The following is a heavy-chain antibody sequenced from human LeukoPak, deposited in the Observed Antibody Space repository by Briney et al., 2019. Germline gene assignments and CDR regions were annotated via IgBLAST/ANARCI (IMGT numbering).Heavy chain of an antibody. CDR2: ISYDGSNK. J-gene: IGHJ4*02. V-gene: IGHV3-30*01. CDR1: GFTFSSYA. Sequence: GGSLRLSCAASGFTFSSYAMHWVRQAPGKGLEWVAVISYDGSNKYYADSVKGRFTISRDNSKNTLYLQMNSLRAEDTAVYYCTRVDLAAAGYWGQGTMVTVSS. D-gene: IGHD6-13*01. CDR3: TRVDLAAAGY.